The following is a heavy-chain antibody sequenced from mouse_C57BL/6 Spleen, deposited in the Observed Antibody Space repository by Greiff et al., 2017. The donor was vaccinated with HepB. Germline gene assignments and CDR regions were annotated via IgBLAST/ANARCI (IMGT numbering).Heavy chain of an antibody. J-gene: IGHJ2*01. CDR3: ARSEGNLEYYFDY. Sequence: QVHVKQSGAELVRPGASVKLSCKASGYTFTDYYINWVKQRPGQGLEWIARIYPGSGNTYYNEKFKGKATLTAEKSSSTAYMQLSSLTSEDSAVYLCARSEGNLEYYFDYWGQGTTLTVSS. CDR2: IYPGSGNT. V-gene: IGHV1-76*01. CDR1: GYTFTDYY.